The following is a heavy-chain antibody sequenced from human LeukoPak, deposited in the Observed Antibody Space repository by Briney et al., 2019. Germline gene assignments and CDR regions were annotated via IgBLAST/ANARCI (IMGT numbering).Heavy chain of an antibody. CDR1: GFTFTTFA. J-gene: IGHJ5*02. CDR3: ARDGRSGVVAAKVNWFDP. CDR2: IVVDGGNT. V-gene: IGHV1-58*01. Sequence: TSVKVSCKASGFTFTTFAVQWVRQARGQRLEWIGWIVVDGGNTHYAQKFQERVDIITDRSTNTVFMELRSLRSDDTAVYYCARDGRSGVVAAKVNWFDPWGQGTLVTVSS. D-gene: IGHD2-15*01.